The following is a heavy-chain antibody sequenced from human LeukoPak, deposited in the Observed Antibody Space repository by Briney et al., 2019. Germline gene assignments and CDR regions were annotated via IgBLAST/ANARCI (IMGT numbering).Heavy chain of an antibody. CDR1: GFTFSSYG. Sequence: GGPLRLSCAASGFTFSSYGMLWLRRAPGKGLEWVAVIWYDGSNKYYADSVKGRFTISRDNSKNTLYLQMNRLRAEDTAVYYCALSSGYYYGLDYCGQGTLVTVSS. D-gene: IGHD3-22*01. J-gene: IGHJ4*02. CDR3: ALSSGYYYGLDY. CDR2: IWYDGSNK. V-gene: IGHV3-33*01.